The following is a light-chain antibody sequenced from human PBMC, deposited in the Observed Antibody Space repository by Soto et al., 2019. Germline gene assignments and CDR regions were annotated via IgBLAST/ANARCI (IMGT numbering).Light chain of an antibody. Sequence: EIVLTQSPGTLSLSPGERATLSCRASQSVSSSYFAWYQQKPGQAPRLLIYGASSRATGIPDRFSGSGSGTDFTLTISRLEPEDFALYYCQQYGSSPRNTFGQGTKLEIK. CDR1: QSVSSSY. V-gene: IGKV3-20*01. CDR3: QQYGSSPRNT. J-gene: IGKJ2*01. CDR2: GAS.